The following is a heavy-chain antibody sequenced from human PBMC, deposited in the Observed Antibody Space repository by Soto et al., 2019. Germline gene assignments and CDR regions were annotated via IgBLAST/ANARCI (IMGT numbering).Heavy chain of an antibody. CDR3: AKDRGKIYFDH. CDR1: GFSFSNSG. J-gene: IGHJ4*02. V-gene: IGHV3-30*18. CDR2: ISYDGSNK. Sequence: QVQLVESGGGVVQPGRSLRLSCAASGFSFSNSGMHWVRQAPGKGLEWVAFISYDGSNKYYADSVKGRFTISRDNSKNTLYLQMNSLRAEDTAVYYCAKDRGKIYFDHWGQGTLVTVSS.